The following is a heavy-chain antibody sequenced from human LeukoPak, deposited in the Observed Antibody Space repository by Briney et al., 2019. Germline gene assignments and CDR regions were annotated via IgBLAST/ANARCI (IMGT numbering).Heavy chain of an antibody. CDR2: MNPNSGNT. CDR3: ARVIRVDILTVREYFQH. CDR1: GYTFTSYD. J-gene: IGHJ1*01. V-gene: IGHV1-8*01. Sequence: ASVKVSCKASGYTFTSYDINWVRQATGQGLEWMGWMNPNSGNTGYAQKFQGRVTMTRNTSISTAYMELSSLRSEDTAVYYCARVIRVDILTVREYFQHWGQGTLVTVSS. D-gene: IGHD3-9*01.